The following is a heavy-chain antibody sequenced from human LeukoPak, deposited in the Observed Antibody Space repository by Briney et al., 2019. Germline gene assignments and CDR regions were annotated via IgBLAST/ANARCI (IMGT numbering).Heavy chain of an antibody. Sequence: GGSLRLSCAASGFTFSSYGMHWVRQAPGKGLEWVAFIRYDGGNKYYADSVKGRFTISRDNSKNTLYLQMNSLRAEDTAVYYCAKDPGSSWYYFDYWGQGTLVTVSS. CDR2: IRYDGGNK. V-gene: IGHV3-30*02. J-gene: IGHJ4*02. CDR3: AKDPGSSWYYFDY. CDR1: GFTFSSYG. D-gene: IGHD6-13*01.